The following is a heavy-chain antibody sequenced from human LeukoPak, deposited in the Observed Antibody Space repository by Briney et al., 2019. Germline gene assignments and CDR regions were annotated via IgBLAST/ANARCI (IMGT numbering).Heavy chain of an antibody. J-gene: IGHJ4*02. V-gene: IGHV3-48*01. D-gene: IGHD5-18*01. CDR3: ARDETRQLWQARFDY. CDR2: ISETSSFM. Sequence: GGSLRLSCAASGFTFSSYSMNWVRQAPGKGLEWISYISETSSFMYYADSVKGRFTISRDNSKNTLYLQMNSLRAEDTAVYYCARDETRQLWQARFDYWGQGTLVTVSS. CDR1: GFTFSSYS.